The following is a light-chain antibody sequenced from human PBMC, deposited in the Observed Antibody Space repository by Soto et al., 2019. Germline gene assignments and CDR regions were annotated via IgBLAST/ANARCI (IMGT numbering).Light chain of an antibody. CDR1: QSISSN. V-gene: IGKV3-15*01. J-gene: IGKJ4*01. CDR2: RTS. Sequence: VMTQSLATVSVCPGERATLSCRASQSISSNLAWYQQKPGQAPRLLMFRTSSRATGFPARFSGSGSGTEFNLTISSLQSEDFGVYYCQQYNNWPRATFGGGAKV. CDR3: QQYNNWPRAT.